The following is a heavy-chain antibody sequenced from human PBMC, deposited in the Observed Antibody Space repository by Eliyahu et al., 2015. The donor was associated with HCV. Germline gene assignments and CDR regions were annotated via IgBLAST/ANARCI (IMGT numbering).Heavy chain of an antibody. CDR2: IYYSGST. J-gene: IGHJ6*02. CDR1: GGSIXSSSYN. D-gene: IGHD6-13*01. Sequence: QLQLQESGPGLVKPSETLSLTCTVSGGSIXSSSYNWGWIRQPPGKGLEWFGSIYYSGSTYYNPSLKSRVTISVDTSKNQFSLKLSSVTAADTAVYYCAKHREAAYYYGMDVWGQGTTVTVSS. CDR3: AKHREAAYYYGMDV. V-gene: IGHV4-39*01.